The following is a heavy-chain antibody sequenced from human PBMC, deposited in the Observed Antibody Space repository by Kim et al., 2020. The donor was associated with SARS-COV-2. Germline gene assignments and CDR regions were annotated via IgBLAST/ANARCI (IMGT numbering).Heavy chain of an antibody. V-gene: IGHV2-5*01. Sequence: RTSPPLKGRLTITKDTSKNQVVLTMTNMDPVDTATYYCAHWLGGYYAYFDYWGQGTLVTVSS. D-gene: IGHD3-22*01. CDR3: AHWLGGYYAYFDY. J-gene: IGHJ4*02.